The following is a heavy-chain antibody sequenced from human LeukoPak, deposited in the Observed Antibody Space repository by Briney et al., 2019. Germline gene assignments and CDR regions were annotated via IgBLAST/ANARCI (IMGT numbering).Heavy chain of an antibody. CDR1: GFTFSDYY. D-gene: IGHD3-22*01. V-gene: IGHV3-11*01. CDR3: ARDPEYLGYDSSGHPHPN. CDR2: ISSSGSTI. J-gene: IGHJ4*02. Sequence: PGGSLRLSCAASGFTFSDYYMSWIRQAPGKGLEWVSYISSSGSTIYYADSVKGRFTISRDNAKNSLYLQMNSLRAEDTAVYYCARDPEYLGYDSSGHPHPNWGQGTLVTVSS.